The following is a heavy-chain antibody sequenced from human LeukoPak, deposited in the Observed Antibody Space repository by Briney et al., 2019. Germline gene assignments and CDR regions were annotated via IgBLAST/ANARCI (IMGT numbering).Heavy chain of an antibody. CDR1: GFTFSDYY. D-gene: IGHD3-10*01. CDR3: ARDLIGGSGSYSYNWFDP. Sequence: GGSLRLSCAASGFTFSDYYMSWIRQAPGKGLEWVSYISSSGSTIYYADSVKGRFTISRDNAKNSLYLQMNSLRAEDTAVYYCARDLIGGSGSYSYNWFDPWGQGTLVTVSS. V-gene: IGHV3-11*01. J-gene: IGHJ5*02. CDR2: ISSSGSTI.